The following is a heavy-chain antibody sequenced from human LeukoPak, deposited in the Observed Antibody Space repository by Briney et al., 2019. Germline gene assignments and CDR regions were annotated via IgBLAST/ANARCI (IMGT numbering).Heavy chain of an antibody. CDR1: GFTFSSYG. Sequence: PGGSLRLSCAASGFTFSSYGMHWVRQAPGKGLEWVAIISYDGSNKYYADSVKGRFTISRVNSKNTLYLQMDSLRVEDTAVYCCAKDLYFCSSWPFDYWGQGTLVTVSS. CDR3: AKDLYFCSSWPFDY. D-gene: IGHD6-13*01. J-gene: IGHJ4*02. V-gene: IGHV3-30*18. CDR2: ISYDGSNK.